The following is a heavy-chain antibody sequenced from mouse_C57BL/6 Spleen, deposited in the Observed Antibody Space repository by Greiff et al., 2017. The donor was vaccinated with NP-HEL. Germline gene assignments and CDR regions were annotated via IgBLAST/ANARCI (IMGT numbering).Heavy chain of an antibody. V-gene: IGHV1-61*01. CDR1: GYTFTSYW. D-gene: IGHD2-1*01. Sequence: VQLQQSGAELVRPGSSVKLSCKASGYTFTSYWMDWVKQRPGQGLEWIGNIYPSDSETHYNQKFKDKATLTVDKSSSTAYMQLSSLTSEDSAVYYCARSPGNWGYAMDYWGQGTSVTVAS. CDR2: IYPSDSET. J-gene: IGHJ4*01. CDR3: ARSPGNWGYAMDY.